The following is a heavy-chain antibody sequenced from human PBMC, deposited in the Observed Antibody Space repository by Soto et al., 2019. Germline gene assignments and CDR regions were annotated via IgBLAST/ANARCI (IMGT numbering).Heavy chain of an antibody. CDR2: ISAYNGNT. CDR1: GYTFTSYG. V-gene: IGHV1-18*01. Sequence: QVQLVQSGAEVKKPGASVKVSCKASGYTFTSYGISWVRQAPGQGLEWMGWISAYNGNTNYAQKLQGRVTMTTDTSTRTAYRELRSLRSDDTAVYYCAGGTDHNDYYDSREGYWGQGTLVTVSS. J-gene: IGHJ4*02. CDR3: AGGTDHNDYYDSREGY. D-gene: IGHD3-22*01.